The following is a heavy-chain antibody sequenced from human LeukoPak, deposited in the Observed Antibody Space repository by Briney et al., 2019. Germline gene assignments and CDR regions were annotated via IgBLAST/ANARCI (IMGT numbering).Heavy chain of an antibody. Sequence: NPGGSLRLSCAASGFTFSDYYMSWIRQAPGKGLEWVSYISSSGSTIYYADSVKGRFTISRDNAKNSLYLQMNSLRAEDTALYYCAKFDFGVVTLNDDAFDIWGQGTMVTVSS. D-gene: IGHD3-3*01. CDR1: GFTFSDYY. V-gene: IGHV3-11*01. CDR3: AKFDFGVVTLNDDAFDI. J-gene: IGHJ3*02. CDR2: ISSSGSTI.